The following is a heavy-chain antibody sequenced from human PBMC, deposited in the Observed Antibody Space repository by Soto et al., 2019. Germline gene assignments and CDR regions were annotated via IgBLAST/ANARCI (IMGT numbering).Heavy chain of an antibody. D-gene: IGHD6-13*01. Sequence: SETLSLTCTVTRGSISSYYWSWIRQPPGKGLEWIGYIYYSGSTNYNPSLKSRVTISVDTSKHQVSLKLSSVTAADTPVYYCACEPASLYSSSCYYFEDWVQGALVTV. CDR2: IYYSGST. CDR1: RGSISSYY. CDR3: ACEPASLYSSSCYYFED. V-gene: IGHV4-59*01. J-gene: IGHJ4*02.